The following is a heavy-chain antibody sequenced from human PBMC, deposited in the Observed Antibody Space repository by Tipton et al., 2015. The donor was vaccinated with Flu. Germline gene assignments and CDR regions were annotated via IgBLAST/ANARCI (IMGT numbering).Heavy chain of an antibody. Sequence: TLSLTCTVSGGSISSSSYYWGWIRQPPGKGLEWIGSIYYSGSTYYNPSLKSRVTISVDTSKNQFSLKLSSVTAADTAVYYCATKEVSYCSGGSCYSYYFDYWGQAPLVTVSS. CDR2: IYYSGST. CDR3: ATKEVSYCSGGSCYSYYFDY. D-gene: IGHD2-15*01. J-gene: IGHJ4*02. CDR1: GGSISSSSYY. V-gene: IGHV4-39*01.